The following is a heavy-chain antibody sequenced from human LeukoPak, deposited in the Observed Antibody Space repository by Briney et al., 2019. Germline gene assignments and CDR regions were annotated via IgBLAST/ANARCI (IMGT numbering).Heavy chain of an antibody. CDR1: GYTFPSYC. Sequence: ASVTVSCQASGYTFPSYCIRWVRQAPGHPIEWMGWNSAYNVNTNYAQKPQARVTMTTDTSTSTAYMELRSLRSDDTAVYYCASGRKYYYGSGSPDPTDYYYYYGMDVWGQGTTVTVSS. D-gene: IGHD3-10*01. CDR3: ASGRKYYYGSGSPDPTDYYYYYGMDV. J-gene: IGHJ6*02. V-gene: IGHV1-18*01. CDR2: NSAYNVNT.